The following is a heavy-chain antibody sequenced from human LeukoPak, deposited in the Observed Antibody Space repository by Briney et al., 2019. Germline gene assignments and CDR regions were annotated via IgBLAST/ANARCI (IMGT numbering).Heavy chain of an antibody. D-gene: IGHD3-16*01. J-gene: IGHJ6*03. V-gene: IGHV4-59*01. CDR2: IYYSGST. CDR3: ARETSQKGAHYMDV. Sequence: PSETLSLACTVSGGSISSYYWSWIRQPPGKGLEWIGYIYYSGSTNYNPSLKSRVTISVDTSKNQFSLKLTSVTAADTAVYYCARETSQKGAHYMDVWGKGTTVTISS. CDR1: GGSISSYY.